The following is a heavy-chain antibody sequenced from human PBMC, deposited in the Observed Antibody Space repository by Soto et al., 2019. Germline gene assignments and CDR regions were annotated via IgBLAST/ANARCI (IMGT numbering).Heavy chain of an antibody. CDR3: ARGAASSSWYYYYYGMDV. CDR2: IWYDGSNK. J-gene: IGHJ6*02. CDR1: GFTFSSYG. D-gene: IGHD6-13*01. V-gene: IGHV3-33*01. Sequence: QVQLVESGGGVVQTGRSLRLSCAASGFTFSSYGMHWVRQAPGKGLEWVAVIWYDGSNKYYADSVKGRFTISRDNSKNTLYLQMNSRRAEDTAVYYCARGAASSSWYYYYYGMDVWGQGTTVTVSS.